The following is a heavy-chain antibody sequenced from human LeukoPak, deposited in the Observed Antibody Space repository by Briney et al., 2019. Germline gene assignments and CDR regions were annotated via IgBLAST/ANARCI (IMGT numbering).Heavy chain of an antibody. D-gene: IGHD3-22*01. Sequence: SDTLSPTCTVSGGSISSRPYHWGWIRQSPGKGLECIGSLYYSGSTYYNPSLKSRVTISVDTSKKQLSLKLSSVTAADTAVYYCARVTGYMIEDYFDYWGQGTLVTVSS. V-gene: IGHV4-39*07. J-gene: IGHJ4*02. CDR1: GGSISSRPYH. CDR2: LYYSGST. CDR3: ARVTGYMIEDYFDY.